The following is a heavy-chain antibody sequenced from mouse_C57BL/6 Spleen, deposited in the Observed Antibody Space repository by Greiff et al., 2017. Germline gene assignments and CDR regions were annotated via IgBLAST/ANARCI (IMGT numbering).Heavy chain of an antibody. CDR2: IDPSDSYT. D-gene: IGHD1-1*01. V-gene: IGHV1-59*01. Sequence: VQLQQPGAELVRPGTSVKLSCKASGYTFTSYWMHWVKQRPGQGLEWIGVIDPSDSYTNYNQKFKGKATLTVDTSSSTAYMQLSSLTSEDSAVYYCARRVITTVGAPMDYWGQGTSVTVSS. J-gene: IGHJ4*01. CDR3: ARRVITTVGAPMDY. CDR1: GYTFTSYW.